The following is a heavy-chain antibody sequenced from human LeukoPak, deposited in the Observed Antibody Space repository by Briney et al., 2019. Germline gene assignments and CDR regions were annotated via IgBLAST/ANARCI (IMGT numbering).Heavy chain of an antibody. CDR1: GYTFTSYD. D-gene: IGHD5-24*01. V-gene: IGHV1-69*13. Sequence: SVKVSCKASGYTFTSYDINWVRQAPGQGLEWMGGIIPIFGTANYAQKFQGGVTITADESTSTAYMELSSLRSEDTAVYYCARGTRDGYINFDYWGQGTLVTVSS. CDR2: IIPIFGTA. J-gene: IGHJ4*02. CDR3: ARGTRDGYINFDY.